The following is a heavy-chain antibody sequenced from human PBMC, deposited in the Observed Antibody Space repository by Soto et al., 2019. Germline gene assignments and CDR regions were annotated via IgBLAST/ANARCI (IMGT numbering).Heavy chain of an antibody. CDR2: IYYSGST. D-gene: IGHD5-18*01. CDR3: VRDRSAGYSYGLI. Sequence: SETLSLTCTVSGGSISSGGYYWSWIRQHPGKGLEWIGYIYYSGSTYYNPSLKSRVTISVDTSKNQFSLKLSSVTAADTAVYYCVRDRSAGYSYGLIWGQGTLVTVSS. CDR1: GGSISSGGYY. J-gene: IGHJ4*02. V-gene: IGHV4-31*03.